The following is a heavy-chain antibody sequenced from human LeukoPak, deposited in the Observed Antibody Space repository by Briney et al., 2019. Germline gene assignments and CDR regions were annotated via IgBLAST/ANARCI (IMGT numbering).Heavy chain of an antibody. J-gene: IGHJ6*03. D-gene: IGHD6-6*01. CDR1: GFTFSSYS. CDR2: ISSSSSTI. V-gene: IGHV3-48*01. Sequence: GGSLRLSCAASGFTFSSYSMNWVRQAPGKGLERVSYISSSSSTIYYADSVKGRFTISRDNAKNSLYLQMNSLRAEDTAVYYCASEWESYFIAARRRHYYMDVWGKGTTVTVSS. CDR3: ASEWESYFIAARRRHYYMDV.